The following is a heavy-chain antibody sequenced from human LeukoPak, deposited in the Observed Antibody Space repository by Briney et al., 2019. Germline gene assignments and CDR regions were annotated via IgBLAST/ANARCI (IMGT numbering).Heavy chain of an antibody. J-gene: IGHJ2*01. Sequence: ASVKVSCKASGGTFSSYAISWVRQAPGQGLEWMGGIIPIFGTANYAQKFQGRVTITTDESTSTAYMELSSLRSEGTAVYYCARDIHSSGWRDWYFDLWGRGTLVTVSS. CDR1: GGTFSSYA. D-gene: IGHD6-19*01. CDR3: ARDIHSSGWRDWYFDL. V-gene: IGHV1-69*05. CDR2: IIPIFGTA.